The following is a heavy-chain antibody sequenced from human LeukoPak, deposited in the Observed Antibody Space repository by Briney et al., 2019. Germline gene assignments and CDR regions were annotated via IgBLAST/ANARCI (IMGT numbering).Heavy chain of an antibody. D-gene: IGHD5-12*01. CDR1: GFTFSSYA. Sequence: GGSLRLYCAASGFTFSSYAMSWVRQAPGKGLEWVSAISGSGGSTYYADSVKGRFTISRDNSKNTLYLQMNSLRAEDTAVYCCAKGGGYGGYVQPCDHWGRRTGVSVST. CDR3: AKGGGYGGYVQPCDH. J-gene: IGHJ4*02. CDR2: ISGSGGST. V-gene: IGHV3-23*01.